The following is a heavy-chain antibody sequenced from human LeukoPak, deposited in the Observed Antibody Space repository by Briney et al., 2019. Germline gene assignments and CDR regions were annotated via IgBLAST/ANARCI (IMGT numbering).Heavy chain of an antibody. CDR3: ARHLSGTTMAHYFDH. CDR2: LYSSGTT. D-gene: IGHD1-1*01. J-gene: IGHJ4*02. Sequence: SETLSLTCTVSGASISSGRNYWGWIRQSPGKGLEWIASLYSSGTTYYNPSLQSRVSVSVDTSKNQFSVRLNPLTAADTAVYYCARHLSGTTMAHYFDHWGQGTVVTVSS. V-gene: IGHV4-39*01. CDR1: GASISSGRNY.